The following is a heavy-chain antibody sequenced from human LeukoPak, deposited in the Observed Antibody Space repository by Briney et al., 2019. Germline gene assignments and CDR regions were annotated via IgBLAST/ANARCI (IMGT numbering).Heavy chain of an antibody. CDR2: IYPGDSDT. CDR1: AYSFTSFW. V-gene: IGHV5-51*01. D-gene: IGHD2-2*01. J-gene: IGHJ4*02. Sequence: PGESLKISCKGSAYSFTSFWIGWVRQMPGKGLEWMGIIYPGDSDTRYSPPFQGQVTISAAKSIITAYLQWSSLKASDTAMYYCARLGADIVVVPAASYFDYWGQGTLVTVSS. CDR3: ARLGADIVVVPAASYFDY.